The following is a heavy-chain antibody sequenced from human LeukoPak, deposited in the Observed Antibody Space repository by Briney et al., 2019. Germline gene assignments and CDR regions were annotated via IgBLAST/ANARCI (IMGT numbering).Heavy chain of an antibody. J-gene: IGHJ4*02. Sequence: SESLSLSCTVSGHSISTDYLCCCRRPPPGEVQWGVWIIYDSGSTDYNPSLKSRATISLDKFKNQFSLKVTSVSAEDTAIYYCARLGYTAMAVFEDWGQGPLVSVSP. CDR2: IYDSGST. CDR1: GHSISTDYL. CDR3: ARLGYTAMAVFED. D-gene: IGHD5-18*01. V-gene: IGHV4-38-2*02.